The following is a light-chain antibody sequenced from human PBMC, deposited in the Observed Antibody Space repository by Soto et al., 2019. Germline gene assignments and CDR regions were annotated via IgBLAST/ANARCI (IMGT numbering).Light chain of an antibody. CDR3: LLIYENVGEV. V-gene: IGLV7-46*01. CDR2: DTS. Sequence: QTVVTQEPSLTVSPGGTVTLTCASSTGAVTTGHWPHWFQQKPGQTPRTLIYDTSNRHSWTPARFSGSLLGGKAALTLSDAQPEDEADYYCLLIYENVGEVFGAGTKLTVL. J-gene: IGLJ1*01. CDR1: TGAVTTGHW.